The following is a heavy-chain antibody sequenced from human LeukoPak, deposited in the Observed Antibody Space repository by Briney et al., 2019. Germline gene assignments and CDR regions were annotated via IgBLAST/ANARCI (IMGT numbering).Heavy chain of an antibody. D-gene: IGHD6-19*01. V-gene: IGHV3-21*01. CDR1: GFTFSSYS. CDR3: ARVVAVAGRAFDI. CDR2: ISSSSSYI. Sequence: PGGSLRFSCAASGFTFSSYSMNWLRQAPGKGLEWFSSISSSSSYIYYADSVKGRFTISRDNATNSLYLQMNSLRAEDTAVYYCARVVAVAGRAFDIWGQGTMVTVSS. J-gene: IGHJ3*02.